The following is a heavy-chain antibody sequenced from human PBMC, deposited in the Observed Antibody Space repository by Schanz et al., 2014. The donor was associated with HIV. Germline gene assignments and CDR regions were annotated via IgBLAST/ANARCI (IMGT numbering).Heavy chain of an antibody. CDR3: ARVFGRTYGWPDY. D-gene: IGHD3-10*01. CDR1: GFTFTDNY. J-gene: IGHJ4*02. V-gene: IGHV3-11*01. CDR2: ISVNSATR. Sequence: VQLGESGGGLVKPGGSLRLSWAASGFTFTDNYMSWIRQAPGKGREWLSYISVNSATREYADSVKGRFTISRDNARTSLYLQMNSLRAEDTAVYYCARVFGRTYGWPDYWGQGTLVTVSS.